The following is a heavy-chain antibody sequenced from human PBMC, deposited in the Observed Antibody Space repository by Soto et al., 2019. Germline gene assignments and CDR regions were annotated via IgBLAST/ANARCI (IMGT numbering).Heavy chain of an antibody. CDR1: GFTFSDHY. V-gene: IGHV3-72*01. CDR3: AGAFVISDWRDFDY. D-gene: IGHD2-21*02. J-gene: IGHJ4*02. CDR2: IRNKANGYTT. Sequence: GGSLRLSCAASGFTFSDHYMDWVRQAPGKGLEWVGRIRNKANGYTTEYAASVKGRFSISRDDSKNSLYLQMHSLKIEDTAVYYCAGAFVISDWRDFDYWGQGTLVTVSS.